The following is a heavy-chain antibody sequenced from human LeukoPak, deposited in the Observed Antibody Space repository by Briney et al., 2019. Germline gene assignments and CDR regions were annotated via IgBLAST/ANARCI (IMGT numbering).Heavy chain of an antibody. CDR1: GGSISNSY. CDR3: AGHHPRNTVDF. Sequence: SETLSLTCTVSGGSISNSYWSWIRQPAGKGLEWIGRVYASGRTNYNPSLKSRVTISLDTSKNQFSLKLSSVTAADTAVYYCAGHHPRNTVDFWGQGTLVTVSS. D-gene: IGHD2/OR15-2a*01. V-gene: IGHV4-4*07. J-gene: IGHJ4*02. CDR2: VYASGRT.